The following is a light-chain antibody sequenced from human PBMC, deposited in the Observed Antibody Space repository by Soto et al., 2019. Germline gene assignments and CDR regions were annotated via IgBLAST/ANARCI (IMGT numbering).Light chain of an antibody. CDR3: QRRHSWPA. CDR1: ESIGTF. CDR2: DAS. J-gene: IGKJ4*01. V-gene: IGKV3-11*01. Sequence: EFVLTQSPVTLSLSPGETATLSCRASESIGTFLAWYQQKPGQAPRLLIYDASTRATGIPARFSGSGSGTDFTRTINDLEPEDSAVYYCQRRHSWPAFGGGTKV.